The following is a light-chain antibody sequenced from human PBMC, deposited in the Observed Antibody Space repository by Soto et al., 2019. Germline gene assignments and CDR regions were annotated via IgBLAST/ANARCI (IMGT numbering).Light chain of an antibody. CDR3: QQYNNWPWT. V-gene: IGKV3-15*01. CDR1: QSVSSN. Sequence: EMVITQSPDTLSVSPRERATHSGGASQSVSSNLAWYQQKPGQAPRLLIYGASTRATGIPARFSGSGSGTEFTLTISSLQSEDFAVYYCQQYNNWPWTFGQGTKVDTK. J-gene: IGKJ1*01. CDR2: GAS.